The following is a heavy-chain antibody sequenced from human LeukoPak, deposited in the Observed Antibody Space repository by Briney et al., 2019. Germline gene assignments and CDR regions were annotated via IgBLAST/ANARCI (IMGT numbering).Heavy chain of an antibody. CDR2: LSYDARNK. J-gene: IGHJ4*02. V-gene: IGHV3-30*04. D-gene: IGHD5-18*01. Sequence: GGSLRLSCAASGFTFSNYAMHWVRQAPGKGLEWMSVLSYDARNKYYADSVKGRFTISRDNAKNSLYLQMNSLRAEDTAVYYCARAARPYSYGYSPFDYWGQGTLVTVSS. CDR1: GFTFSNYA. CDR3: ARAARPYSYGYSPFDY.